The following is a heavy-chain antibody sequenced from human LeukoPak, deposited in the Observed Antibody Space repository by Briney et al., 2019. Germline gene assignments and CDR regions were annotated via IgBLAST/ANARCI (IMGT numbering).Heavy chain of an antibody. D-gene: IGHD1-20*01. J-gene: IGHJ3*02. CDR2: IYTSGST. CDR1: GFTFSSDS. Sequence: GSLRLSCAASGFTFSSDSMNWVRQAPGKGLEWVGRIYTSGSTDYNPSLKSPVTISIDTSKNQFSLKLSSVTAADTAVYYCARAPINWNAFDIWGQGTMVTVSS. CDR3: ARAPINWNAFDI. V-gene: IGHV4-4*08.